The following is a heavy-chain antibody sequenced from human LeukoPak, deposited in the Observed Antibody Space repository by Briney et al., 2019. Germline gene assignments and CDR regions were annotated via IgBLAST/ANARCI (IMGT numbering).Heavy chain of an antibody. CDR2: IYPGDSDT. Sequence: GESLKISCKGSGYSFTSYWIGWVRQMPGKGLEWMGVIYPGDSDTRYSPSFQGQVTISADKSISTAYLQWSSLKASDTAMYYCARVEDYYYYGMDVWGQGTTVTVSS. J-gene: IGHJ6*02. CDR3: ARVEDYYYYGMDV. CDR1: GYSFTSYW. V-gene: IGHV5-51*01.